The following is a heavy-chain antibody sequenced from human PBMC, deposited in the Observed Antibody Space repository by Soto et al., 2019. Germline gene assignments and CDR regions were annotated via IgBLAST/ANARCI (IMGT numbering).Heavy chain of an antibody. CDR3: ARNPSGVDIASTKD. V-gene: IGHV3-33*01. D-gene: IGHD5-12*01. Sequence: QVQLVESGGGVVQPGRSLRLSCVASGLTFSTQGMHWVRQAPDKGLEWVGVIYNDGSTTYYADSVKGRFTISRDNSKNTLYLQMNSLRAEDTAVYYCARNPSGVDIASTKDWGQGTLVTVSS. CDR1: GLTFSTQG. J-gene: IGHJ4*02. CDR2: IYNDGSTT.